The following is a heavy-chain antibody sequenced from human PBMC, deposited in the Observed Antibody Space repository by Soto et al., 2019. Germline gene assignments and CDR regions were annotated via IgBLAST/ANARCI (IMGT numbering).Heavy chain of an antibody. V-gene: IGHV4-59*01. CDR1: GGSISSYY. D-gene: IGHD6-19*01. Sequence: SETLSLTCTVSGGSISSYYWSWIRQPPGKGLEWIGYIYYSGSTNYNPSLKSRVTISVDTSKNQFSLKLSSVTAADTAVYYCARGARGQWPKYGVFDYWGQGTLVTVSS. CDR2: IYYSGST. CDR3: ARGARGQWPKYGVFDY. J-gene: IGHJ4*02.